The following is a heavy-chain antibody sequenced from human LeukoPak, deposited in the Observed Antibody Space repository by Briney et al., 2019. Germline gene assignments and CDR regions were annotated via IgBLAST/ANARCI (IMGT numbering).Heavy chain of an antibody. V-gene: IGHV4-30-2*01. Sequence: SETLSLTCTVSGGSISSGGYYWSWIRQPPGKGLEWIGYIYHSGSTYYNPSLKSRVTISVDRSKNQFSLKLSSVTAADTAVYYCARDGGELEPWGQGTLVTVSS. CDR2: IYHSGST. D-gene: IGHD1-1*01. CDR1: GGSISSGGYY. CDR3: ARDGGELEP. J-gene: IGHJ5*02.